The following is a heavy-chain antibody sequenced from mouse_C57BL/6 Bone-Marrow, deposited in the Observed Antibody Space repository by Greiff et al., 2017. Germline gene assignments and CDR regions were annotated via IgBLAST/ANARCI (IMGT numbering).Heavy chain of an antibody. Sequence: VQLQQSGAELVRPGASVKLSCKASGYTFTDYYINWVKQRPGQGLEWIARIYPGSGNTYYNEKFKGKATLTAEKSSSTAYMQLSSLTSEDSAVYFCARDRRSFDCWGQGTTLTVSS. CDR3: ARDRRSFDC. V-gene: IGHV1-76*01. D-gene: IGHD1-1*01. J-gene: IGHJ2*01. CDR2: IYPGSGNT. CDR1: GYTFTDYY.